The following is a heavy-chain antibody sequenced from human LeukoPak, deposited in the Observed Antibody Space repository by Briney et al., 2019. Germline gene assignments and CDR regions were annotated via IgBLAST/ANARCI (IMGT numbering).Heavy chain of an antibody. D-gene: IGHD4-17*01. CDR1: GGSFSGYY. CDR2: INHSGST. V-gene: IGHV4-34*01. CDR3: ARGDYGDYWIDY. J-gene: IGHJ4*02. Sequence: PSETLSLTCAVYGGSFSGYYWSWIRQPPGKGLEGSGEINHSGSTNYNPSLKSRVTISVDTSKNQFSLKLSSVTAADTAVYYCARGDYGDYWIDYWGQGTLVTVSS.